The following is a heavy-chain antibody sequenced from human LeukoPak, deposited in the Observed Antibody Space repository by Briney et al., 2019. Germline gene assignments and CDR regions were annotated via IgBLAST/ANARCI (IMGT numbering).Heavy chain of an antibody. V-gene: IGHV3-30*18. Sequence: GGSLRLSCAASGFTFSSYGMHWVRQAPGKGLEWVAVISYDGSNKYYADSVKGRFTISRDNSKNTLYLQMNSLRAEDTAVYYCAKGVGQWLVRGYFDYWGQGTLVTVSS. CDR3: AKGVGQWLVRGYFDY. D-gene: IGHD6-19*01. CDR1: GFTFSSYG. J-gene: IGHJ4*02. CDR2: ISYDGSNK.